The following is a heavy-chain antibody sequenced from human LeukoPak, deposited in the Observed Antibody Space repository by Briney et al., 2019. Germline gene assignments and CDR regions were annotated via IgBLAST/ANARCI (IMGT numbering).Heavy chain of an antibody. CDR1: GYTFTGYY. CDR3: FLWFGELLQGGY. D-gene: IGHD3-10*01. V-gene: IGHV1-2*06. J-gene: IGHJ4*02. Sequence: ASVKVSCKASGYTFTGYYMPWVRQAPGQGLEWMGRINPNSGGTNYAQKFQGRVTMTRDTSISTAYMELSRLRSDDTAVYYCFLWFGELLQGGYWGQGTLVTVSS. CDR2: INPNSGGT.